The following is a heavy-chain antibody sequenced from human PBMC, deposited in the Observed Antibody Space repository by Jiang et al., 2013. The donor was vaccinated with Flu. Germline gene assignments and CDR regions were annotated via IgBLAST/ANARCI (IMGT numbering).Heavy chain of an antibody. Sequence: GDTFSSYPINWVRQAPGQGLEWMGGMMPIFDTAKYAQKFQGRVTITADKSTSTAYMELSSLRSEDTAVYYCARDGTGYGSSWFVSWGQGTLVTVSS. CDR2: MMPIFDTA. CDR3: ARDGTGYGSSWFVS. J-gene: IGHJ5*01. V-gene: IGHV1-69*06. CDR1: GDTFSSYP. D-gene: IGHD3/OR15-3a*01.